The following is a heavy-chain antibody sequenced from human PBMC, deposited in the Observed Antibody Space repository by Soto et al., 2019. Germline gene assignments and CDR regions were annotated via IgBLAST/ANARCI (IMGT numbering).Heavy chain of an antibody. J-gene: IGHJ6*02. D-gene: IGHD3-3*01. CDR3: ARARRPPRYDFWSGLMDV. V-gene: IGHV3-33*01. CDR2: IWYDGSNK. Sequence: GGSLRLSCAASGFTFSSYGMHWVRQAPGKGLEWVAVIWYDGSNKYYADSVKGRFTISRDNSKNTLYLQMNSLRAEDTAVYYCARARRPPRYDFWSGLMDVWGQGTTVTVSS. CDR1: GFTFSSYG.